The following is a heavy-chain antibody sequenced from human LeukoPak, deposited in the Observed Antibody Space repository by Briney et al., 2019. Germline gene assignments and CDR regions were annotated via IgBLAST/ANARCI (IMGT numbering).Heavy chain of an antibody. D-gene: IGHD3-10*01. J-gene: IGHJ3*02. Sequence: PGGXLRLSCAASGFTFSSYEMNWVRQAPGKGLEWVSYISSSGSTIYYADSVKGRFTISRDNAKNSLYLQMNSLRAEDTAVYYCARDPIHYYGSGSPMGPDAFDIWGQGTMVTVSS. CDR2: ISSSGSTI. CDR3: ARDPIHYYGSGSPMGPDAFDI. CDR1: GFTFSSYE. V-gene: IGHV3-48*03.